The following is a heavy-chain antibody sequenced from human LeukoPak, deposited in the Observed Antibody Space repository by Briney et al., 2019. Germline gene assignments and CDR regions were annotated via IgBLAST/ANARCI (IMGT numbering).Heavy chain of an antibody. Sequence: ASVKVSCKASGGTFSSYAISWVRQAPGQGLEWMGWINPNSGGTNYAQKFQGRVTMTRDTSISTAYMELSRLRSDDTAVYYCARRGRYYDSSGYPQEYYFDYWGQGTLVTVSS. J-gene: IGHJ4*02. CDR2: INPNSGGT. CDR1: GGTFSSYA. CDR3: ARRGRYYDSSGYPQEYYFDY. D-gene: IGHD3-22*01. V-gene: IGHV1-2*02.